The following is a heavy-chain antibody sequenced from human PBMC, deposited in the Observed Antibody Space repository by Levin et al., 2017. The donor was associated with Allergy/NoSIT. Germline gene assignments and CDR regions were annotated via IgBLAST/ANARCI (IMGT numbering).Heavy chain of an antibody. J-gene: IGHJ4*02. Sequence: SETLSLTCTVSGGSISSGGHYWSWIRQHPGKGLEWIGYIFYSGSRYYNPSLKSRLTISLDTSKNQISLRLSSVTAADTAVYYCARVRGSSFDYWGQGSLVTVSS. CDR2: IFYSGSR. D-gene: IGHD6-6*01. CDR1: GGSISSGGHY. V-gene: IGHV4-31*03. CDR3: ARVRGSSFDY.